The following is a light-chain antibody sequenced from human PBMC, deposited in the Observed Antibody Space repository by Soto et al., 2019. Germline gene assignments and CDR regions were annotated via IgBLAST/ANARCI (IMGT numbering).Light chain of an antibody. CDR1: QGISSA. J-gene: IGKJ4*01. CDR2: DAS. CDR3: QQFSSYPLT. V-gene: IGKV1-13*02. Sequence: AIQLTQSPSSLSASVGDRVTITCRASQGISSALAWYQQKPGKAPQLLIYDASNLESGVPSTFSGSGSGTDFTLTISSLQTEDFATYFCQQFSSYPLTFGGGTKVEIK.